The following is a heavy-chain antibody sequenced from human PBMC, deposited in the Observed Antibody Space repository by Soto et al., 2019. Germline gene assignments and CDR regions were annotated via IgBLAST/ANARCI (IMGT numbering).Heavy chain of an antibody. D-gene: IGHD3-3*01. J-gene: IGHJ6*02. CDR2: MNPNSGNT. V-gene: IGHV1-8*01. CDR1: GYTFTSYD. CDR3: AIVRVTIFGVVIKVYYYYGMDG. Sequence: ASVKVSCKASGYTFTSYDINWVRQATGQGLEWMGWMNPNSGNTGYAQKFQGRVTMTRNTSISTAYMELSSLRSEDTAVYYCAIVRVTIFGVVIKVYYYYGMDGWGQGTTVTVSS.